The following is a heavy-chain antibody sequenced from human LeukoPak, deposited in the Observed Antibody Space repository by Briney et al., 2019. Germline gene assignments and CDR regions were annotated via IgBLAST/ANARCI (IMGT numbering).Heavy chain of an antibody. J-gene: IGHJ4*02. D-gene: IGHD1-14*01. CDR2: IYYSGST. Sequence: SETLSLTCTVSGGSLSSYYWSWIRQPPGKGLEWIGYIYYSGSTNYNPSLKRRVTISVDTSKNQFSLKLSSVTAADTAVYYCASSPTAPDRLGDYFDYWGQGTLVTVSS. CDR3: ASSPTAPDRLGDYFDY. CDR1: GGSLSSYY. V-gene: IGHV4-59*01.